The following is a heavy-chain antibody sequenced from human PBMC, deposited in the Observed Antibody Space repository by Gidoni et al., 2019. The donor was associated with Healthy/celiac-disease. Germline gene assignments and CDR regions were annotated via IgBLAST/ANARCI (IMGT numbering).Heavy chain of an antibody. J-gene: IGHJ4*02. CDR2: IYTSGST. CDR1: VGSISSGSYY. CDR3: ASTDGYNPFDY. Sequence: QVQLQESGPGLVKPSQTLSLTCTVSVGSISSGSYYWSWIRQPAGTGLEWIGRIYTSGSTNYNPSLKSRVTISVDTSKNQFSLKLSSVTAADTAVYYCASTDGYNPFDYWGQGTLVTVSS. V-gene: IGHV4-61*02. D-gene: IGHD5-12*01.